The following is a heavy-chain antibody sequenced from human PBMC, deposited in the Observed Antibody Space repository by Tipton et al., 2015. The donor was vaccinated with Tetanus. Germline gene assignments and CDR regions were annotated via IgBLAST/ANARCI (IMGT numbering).Heavy chain of an antibody. J-gene: IGHJ4*02. D-gene: IGHD6-25*01. CDR3: VSGSALDY. CDR2: TSSTSRYI. CDR1: GFSFSNYK. Sequence: GSLRLSCEVSGFSFSNYKMNWVRQGPGRGLEWVSSTSSTSRYINYADSVKGRFTISRDNAKNSLFLEMNSLRVDDTAVYYCVSGSALDYWGQGTLITVSS. V-gene: IGHV3-21*01.